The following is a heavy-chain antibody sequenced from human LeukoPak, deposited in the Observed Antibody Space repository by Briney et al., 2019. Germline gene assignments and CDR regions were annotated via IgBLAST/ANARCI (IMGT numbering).Heavy chain of an antibody. CDR2: INIEGAT. CDR1: GFTFSQND. V-gene: IGHV3-13*01. CDR3: TREPPVPGSWYFDL. D-gene: IGHD6-19*01. J-gene: IGHJ2*01. Sequence: PGGSLRLSCAGSGFTFSQNDMHWVRQTPERGLEWVSAINIEGATFYSASVKGRFSISRENAKYALYLQMNSLRAEDTAVYFCTREPPVPGSWYFDLWGRGTQVTVSS.